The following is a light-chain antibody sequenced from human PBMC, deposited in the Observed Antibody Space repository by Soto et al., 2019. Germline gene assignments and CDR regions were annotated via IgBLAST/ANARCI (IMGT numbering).Light chain of an antibody. CDR3: QQYGSSPET. V-gene: IGKV3-20*01. Sequence: EIVLTQSPGTLSLSPGERATLSCRASQSVSSSYLAWYQQKPGQAPRLLIYGASSMATGIPDRFSGSGSGTEFTLTISRLEPEDFAVYYCQQYGSSPETFGQGTKVEIK. CDR2: GAS. CDR1: QSVSSSY. J-gene: IGKJ1*01.